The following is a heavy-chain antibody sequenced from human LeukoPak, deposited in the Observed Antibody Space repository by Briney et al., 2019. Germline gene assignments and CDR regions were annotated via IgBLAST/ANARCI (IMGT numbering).Heavy chain of an antibody. CDR3: ARDRYSYGYSAFGY. J-gene: IGHJ4*02. CDR1: GFTFSSYG. Sequence: QAGGSLRLSCAASGFTFSSYGMSWVRQAPGKGREWISAISGSGGSTYYADSVKGRFTISRDNSKNSLYLQMNSLRAEDTAVYYCARDRYSYGYSAFGYWGQGTLVTVSS. CDR2: ISGSGGST. D-gene: IGHD5-18*01. V-gene: IGHV3-23*01.